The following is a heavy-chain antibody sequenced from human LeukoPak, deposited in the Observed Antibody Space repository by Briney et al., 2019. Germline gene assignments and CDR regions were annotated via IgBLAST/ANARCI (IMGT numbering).Heavy chain of an antibody. CDR3: ARARPRGWFDP. Sequence: GGSLRLSCAASGFTFSDYAMTWVRQAPGKGLEWVSVIYSGGSTYYADSVKGRFTISRDNSKNTLYLQMNSLRAEDTAVYYCARARPRGWFDPWGQGTLVTVSS. CDR2: IYSGGST. V-gene: IGHV3-53*01. CDR1: GFTFSDYA. J-gene: IGHJ5*02.